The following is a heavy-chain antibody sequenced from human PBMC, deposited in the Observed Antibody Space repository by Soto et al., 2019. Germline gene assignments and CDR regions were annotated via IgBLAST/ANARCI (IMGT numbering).Heavy chain of an antibody. CDR1: GGSISSYY. V-gene: IGHV4-59*08. Sequence: SETLSLTCTVSGGSISSYYWSWIRQPPGKGLEWIGYIYYSGSTNYNPSLKSRVTISVDTSKNQFSLDLTSVTAADTAVYYCARVPRGSGDAFDIWGQGTMVTVSS. CDR3: ARVPRGSGDAFDI. CDR2: IYYSGST. D-gene: IGHD1-1*01. J-gene: IGHJ3*02.